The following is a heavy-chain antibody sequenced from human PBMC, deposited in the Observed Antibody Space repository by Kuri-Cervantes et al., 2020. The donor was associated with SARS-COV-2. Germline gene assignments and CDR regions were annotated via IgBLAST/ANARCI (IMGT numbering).Heavy chain of an antibody. D-gene: IGHD3-22*01. CDR1: GGSISSYY. Sequence: GSLRLSCTVSGGSISSYYWSWIRQPPGKGLEWIGYIYYSGSTNYNPSLKSRVTISVDTSKNQFSLKLSSVTAADTAVYYCARSLDSSGYYYWGQGTLVTVSS. V-gene: IGHV4-59*12. J-gene: IGHJ4*02. CDR3: ARSLDSSGYYY. CDR2: IYYSGST.